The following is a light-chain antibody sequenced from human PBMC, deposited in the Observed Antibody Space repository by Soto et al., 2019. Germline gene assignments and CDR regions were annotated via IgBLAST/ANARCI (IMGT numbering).Light chain of an antibody. CDR1: QSVSSY. Sequence: EIVLLQYPATLSLSPGEIATRSCRATQSVSSYLACYQQKPGQAPRLHSYDVFNRATGIPARFRGSGSGTDFTRTISSLEPEDFEVYYCQQRSNWPLTFGQGTKVEIK. V-gene: IGKV3-11*01. CDR2: DVF. J-gene: IGKJ1*01. CDR3: QQRSNWPLT.